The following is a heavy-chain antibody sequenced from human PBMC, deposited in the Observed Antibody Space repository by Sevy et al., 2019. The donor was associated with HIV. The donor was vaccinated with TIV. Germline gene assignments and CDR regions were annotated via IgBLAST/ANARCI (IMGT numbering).Heavy chain of an antibody. D-gene: IGHD6-13*01. V-gene: IGHV4-4*07. CDR3: ARDRGQLVFAGATGILDY. CDR2: IYTSGST. CDR1: GGSISSYY. J-gene: IGHJ4*02. Sequence: SETLSLTCTVSGGSISSYYWSWIRQPAGKGLEWIGRIYTSGSTNYNPSLKSRVTMSVDTSKNQFSLKLGSVTAADTAVYYCARDRGQLVFAGATGILDYWGQGTLVTVSS.